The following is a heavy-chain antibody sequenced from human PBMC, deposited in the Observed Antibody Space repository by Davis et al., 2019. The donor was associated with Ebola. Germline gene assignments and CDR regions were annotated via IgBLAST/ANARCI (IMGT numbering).Heavy chain of an antibody. Sequence: GESLKISCAASGFTFSSYWMHWVRQAPGKGLVLVSRINSDGSSTRYADSVKGRFNISRDNAKNTLYLQTNSLKTEDTAVYYCTTDKVLEVLWFGEGGYYGMDVWGQGTTVTVSS. CDR2: INSDGSST. CDR1: GFTFSSYW. CDR3: TTDKVLEVLWFGEGGYYGMDV. V-gene: IGHV3-74*01. D-gene: IGHD3-10*01. J-gene: IGHJ6*02.